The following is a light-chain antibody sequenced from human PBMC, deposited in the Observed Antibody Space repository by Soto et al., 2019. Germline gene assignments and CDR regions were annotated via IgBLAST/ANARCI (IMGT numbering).Light chain of an antibody. CDR3: TSYTSSTTNYV. CDR2: EVS. Sequence: QSALTQPASVSGSPGQSITFSCTGTSGNIGGYNYVSWYQQHPGKAPKLMIYEVSNRPSGVSDRFSGSKSANTASLTISGLQAEDEADYYCTSYTSSTTNYVFGTGTKLTVL. CDR1: SGNIGGYNY. J-gene: IGLJ1*01. V-gene: IGLV2-14*01.